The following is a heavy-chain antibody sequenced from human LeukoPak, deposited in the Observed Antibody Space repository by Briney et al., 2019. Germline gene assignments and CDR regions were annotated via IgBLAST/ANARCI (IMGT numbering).Heavy chain of an antibody. CDR1: GFTISSNY. CDR3: ARVLDYYDSSGYYAFDY. CDR2: IYSGGST. D-gene: IGHD3-22*01. V-gene: IGHV3-53*01. Sequence: PGGSLRLSCAASGFTISSNYRSWVRQAPGKGLEWVSVIYSGGSTYYSDSVKGGFTISRDNSKNTLYLQMNSLRAEDTAVYYCARVLDYYDSSGYYAFDYWGQGTLVTVSS. J-gene: IGHJ4*02.